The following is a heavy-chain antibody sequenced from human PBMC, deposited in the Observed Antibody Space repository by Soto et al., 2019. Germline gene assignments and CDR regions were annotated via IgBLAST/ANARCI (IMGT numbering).Heavy chain of an antibody. CDR2: ISGSGGST. V-gene: IGHV3-23*01. Sequence: GGSLRLSCAASGFTFSSYAMSWVRQAPGKGLEWVSAISGSGGSTYYADSVKGRFTISRDNSKNTRYLQMNSLRAEDTAVYYCAKGEDIVATTVYYYYYGMDVWGQGTTVTVSS. CDR3: AKGEDIVATTVYYYYYGMDV. J-gene: IGHJ6*02. CDR1: GFTFSSYA. D-gene: IGHD5-12*01.